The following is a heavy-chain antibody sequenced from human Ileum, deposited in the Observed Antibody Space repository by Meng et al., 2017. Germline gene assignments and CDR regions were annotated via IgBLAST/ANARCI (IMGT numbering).Heavy chain of an antibody. CDR1: GFTFSNYW. D-gene: IGHD1-26*01. V-gene: IGHV3-74*01. CDR3: ARDSEAVGATIDY. Sequence: EVHLVESGGDLIQPGGSLRLSCAASGFTFSNYWMHWVRQAPGKGLVWVSRIHKDGSATAYADSVKGRFTISRDNAKNTLYLQMNSLRVEDTAVYYCARDSEAVGATIDYWGQGTLATVSS. J-gene: IGHJ4*02. CDR2: IHKDGSAT.